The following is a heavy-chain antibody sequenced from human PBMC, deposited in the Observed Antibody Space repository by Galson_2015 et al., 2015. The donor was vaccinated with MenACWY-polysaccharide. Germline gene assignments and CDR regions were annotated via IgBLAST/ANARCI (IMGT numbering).Heavy chain of an antibody. D-gene: IGHD3-16*01. CDR3: ARESNWAYDS. CDR1: GFRVSGSF. Sequence: SLRLSCAVSGFRVSGSFLSWVRQVPGRGLEYVSDIYPSGATYYRDSVRGRFTMSRDAFQNSLYLQMNNLRVEDTAIYFCARESNWAYDSWGMGTLVTVSS. V-gene: IGHV3-53*01. CDR2: IYPSGAT. J-gene: IGHJ4*02.